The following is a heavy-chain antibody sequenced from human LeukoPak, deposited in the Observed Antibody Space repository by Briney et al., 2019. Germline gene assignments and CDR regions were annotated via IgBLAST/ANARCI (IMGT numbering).Heavy chain of an antibody. Sequence: GGSLRLSCAASGFTFGSYGMHWVRQAPGKGLEWVAFIRYDGSNKYYADSVKGRFTISRDNSKNTLYLQMNSLRAEDTAVYYCAKGRQVVATYFDYWGQGTLVTVSS. CDR1: GFTFGSYG. J-gene: IGHJ4*02. CDR3: AKGRQVVATYFDY. V-gene: IGHV3-30*02. D-gene: IGHD5-12*01. CDR2: IRYDGSNK.